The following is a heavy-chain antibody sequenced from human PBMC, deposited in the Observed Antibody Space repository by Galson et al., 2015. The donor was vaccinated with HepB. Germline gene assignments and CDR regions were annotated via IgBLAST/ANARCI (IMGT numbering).Heavy chain of an antibody. D-gene: IGHD3-16*01. CDR1: GYTFTSYG. V-gene: IGHV1-18*01. Sequence: SVKVSCKASGYTFTSYGISWVRQAPGQGLEWMGWISAYNGNTNYAQKLQGRVTMTTDTSTSTAYMELRSLRSDDTAVYYCARDDGGTPHYYYGMDVWGQGTTVTVSS. J-gene: IGHJ6*02. CDR3: ARDDGGTPHYYYGMDV. CDR2: ISAYNGNT.